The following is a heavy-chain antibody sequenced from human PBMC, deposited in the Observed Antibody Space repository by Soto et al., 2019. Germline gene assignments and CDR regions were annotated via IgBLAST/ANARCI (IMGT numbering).Heavy chain of an antibody. D-gene: IGHD6-6*01. CDR2: IYESRGT. CDR3: GHRRDVATRCWFDP. Sequence: QITLKESGPTLVKSTQTLTLTCTFSGFSLSSGGGAVGWIRQPPGKALEWLAIIYESRGTHYSPSLKTRLTITKDTSQDQVVLTMTNMHPVDTATYYFGHRRDVATRCWFDPWGQGILVTVSS. V-gene: IGHV2-5*01. J-gene: IGHJ5*02. CDR1: GFSLSSGGGA.